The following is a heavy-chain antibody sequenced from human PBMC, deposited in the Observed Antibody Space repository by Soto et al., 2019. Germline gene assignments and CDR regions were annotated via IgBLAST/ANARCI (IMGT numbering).Heavy chain of an antibody. CDR2: IYYSGST. Sequence: SETLSLTFTVSGGSISSGGYYWSWIRQHPGKGLEWIGYIYYSGSTYYNPSLKSRVTVSVDTSKNQFSLGLSPVTAADTALYYCVRRRISGRRGGAFDIRGQGTMVTGSS. CDR1: GGSISSGGYY. J-gene: IGHJ3*02. CDR3: VRRRISGRRGGAFDI. D-gene: IGHD3-10*01. V-gene: IGHV4-31*03.